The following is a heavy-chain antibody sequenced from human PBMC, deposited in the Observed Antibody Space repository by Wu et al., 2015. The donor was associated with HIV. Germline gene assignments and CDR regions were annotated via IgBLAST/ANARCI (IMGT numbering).Heavy chain of an antibody. CDR2: INANNGRT. CDR3: ARQRAYTSGWYILDY. Sequence: QVQLVQSGAEVKKPGSSVKVSCKASGGTFNSYAISWVRQAPGQGLEWMGNINANNGRTDFAENFRGRVTMTRDTSVNTAFMELNTLTADDTAVYYCARQRAYTSGWYILDYWGQGTLVTVSS. D-gene: IGHD6-19*01. V-gene: IGHV1-2*02. CDR1: GGTFNSYA. J-gene: IGHJ4*02.